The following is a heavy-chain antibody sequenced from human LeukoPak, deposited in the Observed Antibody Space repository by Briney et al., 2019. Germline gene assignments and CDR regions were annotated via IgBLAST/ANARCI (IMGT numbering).Heavy chain of an antibody. V-gene: IGHV4-59*01. CDR3: ARLESIAAAGRVAFDI. CDR1: GGSISPYY. J-gene: IGHJ3*02. D-gene: IGHD6-13*01. Sequence: SETLSLTCTVSGGSISPYYWSWLRQPPGKGLEWIGYISYSGSTNYNPSLKTLKSRVTFSVDTSKNQFSLTLSSVTAADTAVYYCARLESIAAAGRVAFDIWGQGTMVTVSS. CDR2: ISYSGST.